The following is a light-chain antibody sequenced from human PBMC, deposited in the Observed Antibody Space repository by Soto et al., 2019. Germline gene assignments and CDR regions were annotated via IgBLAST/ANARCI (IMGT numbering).Light chain of an antibody. CDR3: QQYNNYPLT. Sequence: DIQMTQSPSTLSASVGDRVTITCRASQNISKWLAWYQQKPGKAPKFLIYLASTLETGVPSRFSGSGSGTEFTLTITNLQPDDFATYYCQQYNNYPLTFGGGTKVEIK. CDR1: QNISKW. V-gene: IGKV1-5*03. CDR2: LAS. J-gene: IGKJ4*01.